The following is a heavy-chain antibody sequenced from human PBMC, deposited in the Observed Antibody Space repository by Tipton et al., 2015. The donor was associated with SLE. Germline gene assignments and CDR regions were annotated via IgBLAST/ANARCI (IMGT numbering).Heavy chain of an antibody. CDR3: ARGPRITETREAY. J-gene: IGHJ4*02. Sequence: TLSLTCTVSGGSISSHYWSWIRQPPGKGLEWIGYIYYSGSTNYNPSLKSRVTISVDTSKNQFSLKLSSVTAADTAVYYCARGPRITETREAYWGQGTLVTVSS. CDR2: IYYSGST. CDR1: GGSISSHY. V-gene: IGHV4-59*11. D-gene: IGHD1-7*01.